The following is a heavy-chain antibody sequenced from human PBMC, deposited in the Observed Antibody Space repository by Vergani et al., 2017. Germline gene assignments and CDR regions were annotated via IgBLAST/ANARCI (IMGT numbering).Heavy chain of an antibody. J-gene: IGHJ4*02. D-gene: IGHD2-2*01. CDR3: ARDILNIVIVPAANILGLDY. CDR1: GYTFTGYY. Sequence: QVQLVQSGAEVKKPGASVKVSLKASGYTFTGYYMHWVRQAPGQGPEWMGWVNPNSGGTNYAQKFQGRVTMTRDTSTSTAYMALGRLRSDDTAVYYCARDILNIVIVPAANILGLDYWGQGTLVTVSS. CDR2: VNPNSGGT. V-gene: IGHV1-2*02.